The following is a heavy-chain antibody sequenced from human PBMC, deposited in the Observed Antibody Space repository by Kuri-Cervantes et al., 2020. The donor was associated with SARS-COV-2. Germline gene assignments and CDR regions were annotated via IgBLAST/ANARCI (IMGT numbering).Heavy chain of an antibody. D-gene: IGHD3-3*01. CDR2: IYTSGST. CDR1: GGSISSYY. V-gene: IGHV4-4*07. CDR3: ARVTSGYYPNYYYYGMDI. J-gene: IGHJ6*02. Sequence: SETLSLTCTVSGGSISSYYWSWIRQPAGKGLEWIGRIYTSGSTNYNPSLKSRVTMSVDTSKNQFSLKLSSVTAADTAVYYCARVTSGYYPNYYYYGMDIWGQGTTVTVSS.